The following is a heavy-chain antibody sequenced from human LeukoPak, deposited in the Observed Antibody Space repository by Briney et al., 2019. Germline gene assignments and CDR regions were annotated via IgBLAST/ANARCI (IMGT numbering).Heavy chain of an antibody. V-gene: IGHV3-11*04. D-gene: IGHD6-19*01. CDR1: GFTFSVHY. J-gene: IGHJ4*02. Sequence: PGGSLRLSCAASGFTFSVHYMNWIRQAPGKGLEWVSYIRSSGSTIYYADSVKGRFTMSRDNAKNSLYLQMNSLRAEDTAVYYCARDGATYSSGWYAYWGQGTLVTVSS. CDR2: IRSSGSTI. CDR3: ARDGATYSSGWYAY.